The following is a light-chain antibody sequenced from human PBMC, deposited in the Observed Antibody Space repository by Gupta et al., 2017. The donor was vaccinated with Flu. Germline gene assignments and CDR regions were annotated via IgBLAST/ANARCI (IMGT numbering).Light chain of an antibody. CDR1: SSNIEDNY. CDR3: AVGDDRRDAWV. CDR2: RNT. J-gene: IGLJ2*01. Sequence: QSVLIQTPSASGTPGQRVTMSCSGSSSNIEDNYVFWYQQLPGTAPKIIIYRNTQRPSGVPDRISGSKSGTSAFLAISGLRAEDEADYYCAVGDDRRDAWVFGGGTKVTVL. V-gene: IGLV1-47*01.